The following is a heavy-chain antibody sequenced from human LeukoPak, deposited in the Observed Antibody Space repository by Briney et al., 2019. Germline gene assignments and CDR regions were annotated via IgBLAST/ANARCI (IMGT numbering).Heavy chain of an antibody. CDR2: IYYGGST. CDR1: GFTFSSYAMH. Sequence: GSLRLSCAASGFTFSSYAMHWVRQAPGKGLEWIGSIYYGGSTYYNPSLKSRVTISVDTSKNQFSLKLNSVTATDTAVYYCARHYGPWGQGTLVTVSS. V-gene: IGHV4-39*01. J-gene: IGHJ4*02. D-gene: IGHD3-10*01. CDR3: ARHYGP.